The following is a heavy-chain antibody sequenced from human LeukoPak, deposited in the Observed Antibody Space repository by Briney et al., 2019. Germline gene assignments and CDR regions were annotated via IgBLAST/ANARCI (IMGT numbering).Heavy chain of an antibody. Sequence: SETLSLTCTVSGGSISTNYWSWIRQPPGKGLEWIGFVRSGGSTNYNPSLKSRVTISVDPSKNQFSLKLSSVTAADTAVYYCARDVTPATVWGQGTLVTVS. V-gene: IGHV4-59*01. D-gene: IGHD3-16*01. CDR3: ARDVTPATV. J-gene: IGHJ4*02. CDR1: GGSISTNY. CDR2: VRSGGST.